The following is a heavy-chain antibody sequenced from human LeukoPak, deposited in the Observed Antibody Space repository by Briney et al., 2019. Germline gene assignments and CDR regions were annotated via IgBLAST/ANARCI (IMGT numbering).Heavy chain of an antibody. Sequence: SQTLPLTCTVSGGSISSGDYYWSWIRQPPGKGLEWIGYIYYSGSTYYNPSLKSRVTISVDTSKNQFSLKLSSVTAADQAVYYCAREFYGSGSGPLKYFDYWGQGTLVTVSS. CDR2: IYYSGST. J-gene: IGHJ4*02. CDR1: GGSISSGDYY. D-gene: IGHD3-10*01. V-gene: IGHV4-30-4*08. CDR3: AREFYGSGSGPLKYFDY.